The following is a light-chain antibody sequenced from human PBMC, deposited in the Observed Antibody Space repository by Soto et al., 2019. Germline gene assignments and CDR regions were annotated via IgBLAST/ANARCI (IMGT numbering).Light chain of an antibody. J-gene: IGKJ1*01. CDR1: QSISSN. CDR3: QQYTHWPVWS. V-gene: IGKV3-15*01. CDR2: GPS. Sequence: EIVLTQSPATLSVSPGERATLSCRASQSISSNLAWYQQKPGQAPRLLIYGPSTRATGVPARFSGSGSGTEFTLTIRSLQSEDFALYYCQQYTHWPVWSFGQGTKVEIK.